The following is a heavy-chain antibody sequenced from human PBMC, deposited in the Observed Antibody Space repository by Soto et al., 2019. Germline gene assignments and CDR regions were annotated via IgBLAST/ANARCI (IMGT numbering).Heavy chain of an antibody. Sequence: GGSLRLSCAASGFTFRSYAMSWVRQAPGKGLEWVSAISGRGGSTYYADSGKGRFTISRGNSKNTLYLQMNTLRAEDTAVYYCAKGTGPHTNTYFDYWGQGTLVTVSS. CDR2: ISGRGGST. D-gene: IGHD2-8*02. CDR3: AKGTGPHTNTYFDY. J-gene: IGHJ4*02. CDR1: GFTFRSYA. V-gene: IGHV3-23*01.